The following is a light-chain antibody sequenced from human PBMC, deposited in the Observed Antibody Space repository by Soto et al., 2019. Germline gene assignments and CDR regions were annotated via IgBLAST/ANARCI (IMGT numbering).Light chain of an antibody. J-gene: IGKJ5*01. V-gene: IGKV3-20*01. Sequence: EIVLTQSPGTLSLSPGERATLSCRASQSVTSSYLAWYQQKPGQAPRLLICGASSRATGIPDRFSGSGSGTDFTLTISRLEPEDFAVYYCQQFATSPITFGQGTRLEIK. CDR3: QQFATSPIT. CDR2: GAS. CDR1: QSVTSSY.